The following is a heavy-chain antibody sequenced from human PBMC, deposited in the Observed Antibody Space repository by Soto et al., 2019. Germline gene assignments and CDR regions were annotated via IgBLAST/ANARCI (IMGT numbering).Heavy chain of an antibody. Sequence: QVQVVQSGAEVKKPGASVKISCEASGYPFTTHYMHWVRQAPGEGLEWMGTINPSDGRTTYAQTFQGRLILTRDTSTRTVYMELSSLRFEDTAMYYCARNLGYFDNWGQGTLVTVSS. J-gene: IGHJ4*02. V-gene: IGHV1-46*01. CDR2: INPSDGRT. CDR1: GYPFTTHY. CDR3: ARNLGYFDN.